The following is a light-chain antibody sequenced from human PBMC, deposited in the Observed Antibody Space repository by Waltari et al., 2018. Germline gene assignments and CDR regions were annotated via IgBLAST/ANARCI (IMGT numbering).Light chain of an antibody. CDR2: AAS. Sequence: EIVLTLSPGTLSLSPGERAPLSCRASQSVSRALAWYQQKPGQAPRLLIYAASTRATGVPDRFSGSGSGTDFSLTISRLDPEDFAVYYCQHYVNLPVTFGQGTKVEI. J-gene: IGKJ1*01. CDR3: QHYVNLPVT. V-gene: IGKV3-20*01. CDR1: QSVSRA.